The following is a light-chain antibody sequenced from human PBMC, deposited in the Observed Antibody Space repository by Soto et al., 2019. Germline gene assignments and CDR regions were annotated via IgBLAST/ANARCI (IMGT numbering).Light chain of an antibody. CDR3: QQGDSFPFT. V-gene: IGKV1-12*01. CDR2: AAS. J-gene: IGKJ4*01. Sequence: DIQMTQSPSSVSASVGDRVTITCRASQDIISWLAWYQQKPGKAPKLLISAASSLQSGVPRRFRGSRSGTDFALIISSLQPADFATYFCQQGDSFPFTFGGGTQVEIK. CDR1: QDIISW.